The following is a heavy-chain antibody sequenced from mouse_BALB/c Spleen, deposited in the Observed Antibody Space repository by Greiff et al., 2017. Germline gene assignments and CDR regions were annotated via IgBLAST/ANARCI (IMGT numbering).Heavy chain of an antibody. CDR3: ARGGIIYAMDY. D-gene: IGHD2-4*01. CDR2: INPGSGGT. Sequence: QVQLQQSGAELVRPGTSVKVSCKASGYAFTNYLIEWVKQRPGQGLEWIGVINPGSGGTNYNEKFKGKATLTADKSSSTAYMQLSSLTSDDSAVYFCARGGIIYAMDYWGQGTSVTVSS. J-gene: IGHJ4*01. CDR1: GYAFTNYL. V-gene: IGHV1-54*01.